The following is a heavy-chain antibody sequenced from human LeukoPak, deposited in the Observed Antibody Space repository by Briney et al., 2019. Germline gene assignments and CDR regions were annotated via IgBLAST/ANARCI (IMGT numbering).Heavy chain of an antibody. CDR2: ISSSSSYI. Sequence: GGSLRLSCAAFGFTFSSYSMNWVRQAPGKGLEWVSSISSSSSYIYYADSVRGRFTISRDNAKNSLYLQMNSLRAEDTAVYYCARGIAAAVPYYFDYWGQGTLVTVSS. CDR1: GFTFSSYS. J-gene: IGHJ4*02. D-gene: IGHD6-13*01. CDR3: ARGIAAAVPYYFDY. V-gene: IGHV3-21*01.